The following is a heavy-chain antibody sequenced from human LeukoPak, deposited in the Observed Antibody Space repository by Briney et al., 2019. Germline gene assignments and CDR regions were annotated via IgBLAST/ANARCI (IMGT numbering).Heavy chain of an antibody. D-gene: IGHD4-17*01. CDR1: GFTFSSYW. CDR2: INSDESST. CDR3: AIIYGDDGFDY. J-gene: IGHJ4*02. V-gene: IGHV3-74*01. Sequence: PGGSLRLSCAASGFTFSSYWMHWVRQAPGKGLVWVSRINSDESSTSYADSVKGRFTISRDNAKNTLYLQMNSLRAEDTTVYYCAIIYGDDGFDYWGQGTLVTVSS.